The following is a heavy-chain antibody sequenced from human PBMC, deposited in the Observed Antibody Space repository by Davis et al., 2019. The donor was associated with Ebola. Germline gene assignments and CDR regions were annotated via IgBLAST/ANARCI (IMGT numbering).Heavy chain of an antibody. Sequence: PSETLSLTCTVSGGSISSYYWSWIRQPPGKGLEWIGYIYYSGSTNYNPSLKSRVTISVDTSKNQFSLKLSSVTAADTAVYYCRGYNYGGFDYWGQGTLVTVSS. CDR3: RGYNYGGFDY. D-gene: IGHD5-18*01. J-gene: IGHJ4*02. CDR1: GGSISSYY. V-gene: IGHV4-59*01. CDR2: IYYSGST.